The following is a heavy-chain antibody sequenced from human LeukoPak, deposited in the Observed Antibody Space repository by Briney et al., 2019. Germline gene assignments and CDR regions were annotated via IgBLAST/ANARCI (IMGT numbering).Heavy chain of an antibody. D-gene: IGHD3-22*01. CDR2: IDTSGST. J-gene: IGHJ5*02. CDR3: ERGYYDSSGYYRYGNWFDP. V-gene: IGHV4-4*07. Sequence: SETLSLTCTVSGGSISSDYWSWIRQPAGKGLEWIGRIDTSGSTNYNPSLKSRVNISVDKSKNQFSLKLSSVPAADTAVYYCERGYYDSSGYYRYGNWFDPWGQGTLVTVSS. CDR1: GGSISSDY.